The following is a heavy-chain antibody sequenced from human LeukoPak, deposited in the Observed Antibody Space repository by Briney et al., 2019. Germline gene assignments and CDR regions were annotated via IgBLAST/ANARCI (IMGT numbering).Heavy chain of an antibody. D-gene: IGHD2-2*01. CDR2: INTNTGNP. CDR1: GGTFSSYA. J-gene: IGHJ3*02. CDR3: ARDIVVVPAAMRGGAFDI. V-gene: IGHV7-4-1*02. Sequence: GASVKVSCKASGGTFSSYAISWVRQAPGQGLEWMGWINTNTGNPTYAQGFTGRFVFSLDTSVSTAYLQISSLKAEDTAVYYCARDIVVVPAAMRGGAFDIWGQGTMVTVSS.